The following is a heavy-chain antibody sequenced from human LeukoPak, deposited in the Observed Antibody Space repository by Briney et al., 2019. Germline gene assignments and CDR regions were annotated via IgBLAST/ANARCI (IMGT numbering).Heavy chain of an antibody. J-gene: IGHJ4*02. Sequence: ASVKVSCKTSGYNFSSYTMHWLRQAPGQSPEWMGSINGDNGNTKYSQKFQGRVTFTRDTSASSAYMELSRLRSEDTAVYYCARSSSGTYHYWGQGTLVTVSS. CDR1: GYNFSSYT. D-gene: IGHD3-10*01. CDR2: INGDNGNT. V-gene: IGHV1-3*01. CDR3: ARSSSGTYHY.